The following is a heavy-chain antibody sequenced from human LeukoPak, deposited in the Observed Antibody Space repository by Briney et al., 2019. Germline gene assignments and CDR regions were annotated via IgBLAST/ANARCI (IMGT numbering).Heavy chain of an antibody. J-gene: IGHJ5*02. D-gene: IGHD6-19*01. CDR1: GGTFSSYA. CDR3: ASTFFVGSGHPNNWFDP. Sequence: GASVKVSCKASGGTFSSYAISWVRQAPGQGLEWMGGIIPIFGTANYAQKFQGRATITADESTSTAYMELSSLRSEDTAVYYCASTFFVGSGHPNNWFDPWGQGTLVTVSS. CDR2: IIPIFGTA. V-gene: IGHV1-69*13.